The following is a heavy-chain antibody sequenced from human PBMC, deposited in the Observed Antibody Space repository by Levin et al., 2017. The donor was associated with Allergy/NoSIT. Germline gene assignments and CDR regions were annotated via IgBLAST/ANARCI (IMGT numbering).Heavy chain of an antibody. D-gene: IGHD6-13*01. CDR3: AREKIGIAAAGTGYYYDYGMDV. V-gene: IGHV3-21*01. CDR2: ISSSSSYI. J-gene: IGHJ6*02. CDR1: GFTFSSYS. Sequence: KTGGSLRLSCAASGFTFSSYSMNWVRQAPGKGLEWVSSISSSSSYIYYADSVKGRFTISRDNAKNSLYLQMNSLRAEDTAVYYCAREKIGIAAAGTGYYYDYGMDVWGQGTTVTVSS.